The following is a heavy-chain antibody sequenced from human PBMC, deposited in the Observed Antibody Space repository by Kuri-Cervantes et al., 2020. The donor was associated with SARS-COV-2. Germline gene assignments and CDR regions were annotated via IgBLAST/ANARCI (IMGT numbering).Heavy chain of an antibody. CDR3: ARPRSGYYFEAFDI. CDR2: ISYDGSNK. Sequence: GESLKISCAASGFTFSSYSMNWVRQAPGKGLEWVAVISYDGSNKYYTDSVKGRFTISRDNSKNTLYLQMNSLRAEDTAVYYCARPRSGYYFEAFDIWGQGTMVTVSS. J-gene: IGHJ3*02. CDR1: GFTFSSYS. V-gene: IGHV3-30*03. D-gene: IGHD3-3*01.